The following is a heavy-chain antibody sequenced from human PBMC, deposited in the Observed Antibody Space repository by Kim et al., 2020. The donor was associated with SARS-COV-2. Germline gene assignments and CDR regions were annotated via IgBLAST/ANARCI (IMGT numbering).Heavy chain of an antibody. CDR2: ISYDGSNK. CDR1: GFTFSSYG. Sequence: GGSLRLSCAASGFTFSSYGMHWVRQAPGKGLEWVAVISYDGSNKYYADSVKGRFTISRDNSKNTLYLQMNSLRAEDTAVYYCAKASPGNDYGFDYWGQGTLVTVSS. CDR3: AKASPGNDYGFDY. J-gene: IGHJ4*02. V-gene: IGHV3-30*18. D-gene: IGHD4-17*01.